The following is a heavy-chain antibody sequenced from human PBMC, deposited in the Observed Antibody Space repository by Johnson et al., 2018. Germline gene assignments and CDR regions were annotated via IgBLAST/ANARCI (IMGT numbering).Heavy chain of an antibody. CDR3: ARDLPDAAAGTVGYFQH. V-gene: IGHV3-9*01. CDR1: GFTFDDYA. CDR2: ISWNSGSI. J-gene: IGHJ1*01. D-gene: IGHD6-13*01. Sequence: VQLVQSGGGLVQPGRSLRLSCAASGFTFDDYAMHWVRQAPGKGLEWVSGISWNSGSIGYADSVKGRFTISRNNAKNSLYLQMNSLRAADTAVYYCARDLPDAAAGTVGYFQHWGQGTLVTVSS.